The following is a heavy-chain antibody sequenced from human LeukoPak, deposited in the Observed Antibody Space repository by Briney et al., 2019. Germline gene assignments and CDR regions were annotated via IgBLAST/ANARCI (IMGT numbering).Heavy chain of an antibody. Sequence: GGSLRLSCAASGFTFSSYSMNWVRQAPGKWLEWVAGIGGSGGGTNYADSVKGRFTISRDNPKNTLYLQMNSLRAEDTAVYFCAKRGVVIRVILVGFHKEAYYFDSWGQGALVTVSS. J-gene: IGHJ4*02. CDR2: IGGSGGGT. CDR1: GFTFSSYS. V-gene: IGHV3-23*01. D-gene: IGHD3-22*01. CDR3: AKRGVVIRVILVGFHKEAYYFDS.